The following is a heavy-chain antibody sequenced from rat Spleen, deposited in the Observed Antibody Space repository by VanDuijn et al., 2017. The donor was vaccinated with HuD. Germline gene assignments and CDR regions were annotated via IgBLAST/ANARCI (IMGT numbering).Heavy chain of an antibody. CDR3: ARGADTMGTQDFDY. V-gene: IGHV5-19*01. CDR1: GFTFSNYV. D-gene: IGHD1-7*01. Sequence: EVQLVESGGGLVQPGRSLKLSCAASGFTFSNYVMHWIRQAPTKGLEWVASISPSGSGTHYRDSVKGRFTISRDNAKSTLYLQMDSLRSEDTATYYCARGADTMGTQDFDYWGQGVMVTVSS. CDR2: ISPSGSGT. J-gene: IGHJ2*01.